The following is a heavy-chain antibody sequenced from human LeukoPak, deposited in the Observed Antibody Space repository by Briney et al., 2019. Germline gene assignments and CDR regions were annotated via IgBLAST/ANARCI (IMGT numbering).Heavy chain of an antibody. J-gene: IGHJ5*02. D-gene: IGHD3-3*01. CDR1: GYTFTKYG. V-gene: IGHV1-18*01. Sequence: ASVKVSCKASGYTFTKYGITWVRQAPGQGLEWMGWISAYNDNRIYAQKLQDRVTMTTDTSTSTAYMELRSLRSDDTAVYYCAGRDFWSGYSFDPWGRGTLVTVSS. CDR2: ISAYNDNR. CDR3: AGRDFWSGYSFDP.